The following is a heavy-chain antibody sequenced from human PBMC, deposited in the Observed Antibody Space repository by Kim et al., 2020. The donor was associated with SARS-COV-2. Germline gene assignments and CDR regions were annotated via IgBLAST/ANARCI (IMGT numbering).Heavy chain of an antibody. Sequence: ASVKVSCKASGYTFTSYGISWVRQAPGQGLEWMGWISAYNGNTNYAQKIQGRVTMTTDTSTSTAYMELRSLRSDDTAVYYCARDLTVDTAMVYYYYGMDVWGQGTTVTVSS. CDR2: ISAYNGNT. CDR1: GYTFTSYG. V-gene: IGHV1-18*01. CDR3: ARDLTVDTAMVYYYYGMDV. D-gene: IGHD5-18*01. J-gene: IGHJ6*02.